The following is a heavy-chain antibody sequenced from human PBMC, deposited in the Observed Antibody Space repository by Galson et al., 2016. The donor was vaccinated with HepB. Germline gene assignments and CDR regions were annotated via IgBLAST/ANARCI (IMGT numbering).Heavy chain of an antibody. CDR3: ARGQNEYYYDMPSGFDY. Sequence: SLRLSCAASGFTFSDYALHWVRQAPGKGLEWVAVISYDDGSNKYYADSVKGRFTISRDNSENTLYLQINSLRAEDAAVYYCARGQNEYYYDMPSGFDYWGQGTLVTVSS. D-gene: IGHD3-22*01. CDR1: GFTFSDYA. CDR2: ISYDDGSNK. J-gene: IGHJ4*02. V-gene: IGHV3-30-3*01.